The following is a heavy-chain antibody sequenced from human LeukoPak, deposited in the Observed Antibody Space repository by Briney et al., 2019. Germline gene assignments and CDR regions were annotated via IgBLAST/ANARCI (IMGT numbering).Heavy chain of an antibody. D-gene: IGHD6-19*01. J-gene: IGHJ4*02. V-gene: IGHV3-30*02. CDR2: IRYDGSNK. Sequence: PGGSLRLSCAASGFTFSSYGMHWVRQAPGKGLGWVAFIRYDGSNKYYADSVKGRFTISRDNSKNTLYLQMNSLRAEDTAVYYCAKALYSSGWYFDYWGQGTLVTVSS. CDR1: GFTFSSYG. CDR3: AKALYSSGWYFDY.